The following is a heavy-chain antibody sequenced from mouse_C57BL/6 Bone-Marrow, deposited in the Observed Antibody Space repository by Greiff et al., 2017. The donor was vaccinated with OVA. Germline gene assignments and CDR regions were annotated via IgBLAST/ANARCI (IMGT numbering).Heavy chain of an antibody. CDR2: IHPNSGST. D-gene: IGHD3-2*02. CDR1: GYTFTSYW. CDR3: ARSGMTKGYYYARDY. Sequence: QVQLQQPGAELVKPGASVKLSCKASGYTFTSYWMHWVKQRPGQGLEWIGMIHPNSGSTNYNEKFKSKATLTVDKSSSTAYMQLSSLTSEDSAVYYCARSGMTKGYYYARDYWGQGTSGTVSS. J-gene: IGHJ4*01. V-gene: IGHV1-64*01.